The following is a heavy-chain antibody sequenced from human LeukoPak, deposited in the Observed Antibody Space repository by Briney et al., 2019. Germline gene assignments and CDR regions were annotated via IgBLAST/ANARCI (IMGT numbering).Heavy chain of an antibody. V-gene: IGHV4-4*07. D-gene: IGHD5-24*01. CDR3: ARHGYSIHVLEY. CDR1: GGSISSYY. Sequence: SETLSLTCTVSGGSISSYYWSWIRQPAGKGLEWIGRIYTSGSTNYNPSLKSRVTMSVDTSKSQFSLKLSSVTAADTAVYYCARHGYSIHVLEYWGQGTLVTVSS. CDR2: IYTSGST. J-gene: IGHJ4*02.